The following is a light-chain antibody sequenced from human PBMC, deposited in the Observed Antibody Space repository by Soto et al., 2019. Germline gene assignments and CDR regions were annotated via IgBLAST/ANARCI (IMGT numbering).Light chain of an antibody. CDR2: DNR. Sequence: QSVLTQPPSVSGAPGQSVTISCTGSSSNIGAGYDVHWYQQLPGTAPKLLIYDNRNRPSGVPDRFSGSKSGTSASLAITGLQAEDEADYYCQSYDSSLSAYVFGTGTKVTVL. V-gene: IGLV1-40*01. CDR3: QSYDSSLSAYV. CDR1: SSNIGAGYD. J-gene: IGLJ1*01.